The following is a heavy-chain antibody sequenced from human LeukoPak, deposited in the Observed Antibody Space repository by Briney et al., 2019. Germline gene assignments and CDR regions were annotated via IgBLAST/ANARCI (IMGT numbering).Heavy chain of an antibody. CDR2: INHSGST. CDR3: AGYYGSGSGLDY. D-gene: IGHD3-10*01. CDR1: GGSFSGYY. V-gene: IGHV4-34*01. J-gene: IGHJ4*02. Sequence: KASETLSLTCAVCGGSFSGYYWSWIRQPPGKGLEWNGEINHSGSTNYNPSLKSRVTISVDTSKNQFSLKLSSVTAADTAVYYCAGYYGSGSGLDYWAREPWSPSPQ.